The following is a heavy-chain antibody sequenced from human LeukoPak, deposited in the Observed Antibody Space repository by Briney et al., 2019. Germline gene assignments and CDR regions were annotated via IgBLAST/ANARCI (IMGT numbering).Heavy chain of an antibody. D-gene: IGHD3-16*01. Sequence: SVKVSCKASGGTFCSYAISWVRQAPGQGLEWMGRIIPILGIANYAQKFQGRVTITADKSTSTAYMELSSLRSEDTAVYYCARVWGEGYYFDYWGQGTLVTVSS. CDR2: IIPILGIA. CDR3: ARVWGEGYYFDY. J-gene: IGHJ4*02. V-gene: IGHV1-69*04. CDR1: GGTFCSYA.